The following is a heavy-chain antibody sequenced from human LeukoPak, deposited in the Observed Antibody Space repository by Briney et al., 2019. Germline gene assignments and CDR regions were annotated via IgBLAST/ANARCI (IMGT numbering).Heavy chain of an antibody. CDR1: AGSVSNGNYY. J-gene: IGHJ4*02. CDR2: IYYTGTT. V-gene: IGHV4-61*01. D-gene: IGHD3/OR15-3a*01. CDR3: ARGVMLDQNLDY. Sequence: SETLSLTCTVSAGSVSNGNYYWSWLRQPPGKALEWIGYIYYTGTTYYIPSLEGRVTISVDTSKNQFSVKLNSVTAADTAVYYCARGVMLDQNLDYWGQGTLVTVSS.